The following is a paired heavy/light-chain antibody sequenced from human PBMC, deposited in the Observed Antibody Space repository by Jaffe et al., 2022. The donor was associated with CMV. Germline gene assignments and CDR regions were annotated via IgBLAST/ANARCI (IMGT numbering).Heavy chain of an antibody. D-gene: IGHD4-17*01. Sequence: EVQLVESGGGLVQPGGSLKLSCAASGFTFSGSAMHWVRQASGKGLEWVGRIRSKANSYATAYAASVKGRFTISRDDSKNTAYLQMNSLKTEDTAVYYCTSDSVVHYGGNWPTNNWPSNWFDPWGQGTLVTVSS. CDR2: IRSKANSYAT. J-gene: IGHJ5*02. V-gene: IGHV3-73*02. CDR1: GFTFSGSA. CDR3: TSDSVVHYGGNWPTNNWPSNWFDP.
Light chain of an antibody. CDR1: SSDVGGYNY. Sequence: QSALTQPRSVSGSPGQSVTISCTGTSSDVGGYNYVSWYQQHPGKAPKLMIYDVSKRPSGVPDRFSGSKSGNTASLTISGLQAEDEADYYCCSYAGSYTFLYVFGTGTKVTVL. CDR3: CSYAGSYTFLYV. V-gene: IGLV2-11*01. J-gene: IGLJ1*01. CDR2: DVS.